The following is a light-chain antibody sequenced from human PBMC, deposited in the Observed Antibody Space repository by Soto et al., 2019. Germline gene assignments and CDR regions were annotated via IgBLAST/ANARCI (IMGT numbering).Light chain of an antibody. J-gene: IGKJ5*01. CDR3: QQHNSFSIT. CDR1: QGISSY. Sequence: AIRMTPSPSSLSASTGDRVTITCRASQGISSYLAWYQQKPGKAPKLLIYAASTLQSGVPSRFSGSGSGTDFTLTISRLQSEDFATYYCQQHNSFSITFGQGTRLEI. V-gene: IGKV1-8*01. CDR2: AAS.